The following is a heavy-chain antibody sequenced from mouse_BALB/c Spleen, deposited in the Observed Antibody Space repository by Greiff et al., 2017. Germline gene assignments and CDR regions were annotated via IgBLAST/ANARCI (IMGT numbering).Heavy chain of an antibody. CDR3: ARQDGYYLAWFAY. J-gene: IGHJ3*01. CDR1: GFAFSSYD. V-gene: IGHV5-12-1*01. D-gene: IGHD2-3*01. Sequence: EVMLVESGGGLVKPGGSLKLSCAASGFAFSSYDMSWVRQTPEKRLEWVAYISSGGGSTYYPDTVKGRFTISRDNAKNTLYLQMSSLKSEDTAMYYCARQDGYYLAWFAYWGQGTLVTVSA. CDR2: ISSGGGST.